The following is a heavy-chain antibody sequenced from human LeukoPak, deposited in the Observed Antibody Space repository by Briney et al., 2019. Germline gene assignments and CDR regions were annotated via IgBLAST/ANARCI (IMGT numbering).Heavy chain of an antibody. J-gene: IGHJ4*02. CDR3: ARDPQPYYGGNLDY. D-gene: IGHD4-17*01. CDR1: GFTFGSYG. CDR2: IWYDGSNK. V-gene: IGHV3-33*01. Sequence: PGGSLRLSCAASGFTFGSYGMHWVRQAPGKGLEWVAVIWYDGSNKYYADSVKGRFTISRDNSKNTLYLQMNSLRAEDTAVYYCARDPQPYYGGNLDYWGQGTLVTVSS.